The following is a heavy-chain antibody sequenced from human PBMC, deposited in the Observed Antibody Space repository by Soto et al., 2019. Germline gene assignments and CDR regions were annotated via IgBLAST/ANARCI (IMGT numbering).Heavy chain of an antibody. J-gene: IGHJ4*02. CDR2: IYYSGST. D-gene: IGHD3-16*01. Sequence: SETLSLTCTVSGGSISSGGYYWSWIRQHPGKGLEWIGYIYYSGSTYYNPSLKSRVIMSVDKSKNQFSLRLTSVTAADTAVFYCARFGSPSLLLGELAPYYFDYWGQGILVTVSS. V-gene: IGHV4-31*03. CDR1: GGSISSGGYY. CDR3: ARFGSPSLLLGELAPYYFDY.